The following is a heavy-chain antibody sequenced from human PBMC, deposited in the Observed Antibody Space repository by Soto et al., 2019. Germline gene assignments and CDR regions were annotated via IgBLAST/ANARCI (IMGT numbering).Heavy chain of an antibody. CDR2: IYYNGNT. Sequence: SDTLSLTCTVSGGSLSNHYWSWIRQPPGKGLEWIGYIYYNGNTNYNPSLKSRVTMSVDTSKNQFSLKLSSVTAADTAVYYCARSNWYSEYWGQGTLVNVSS. D-gene: IGHD7-27*01. CDR3: ARSNWYSEY. CDR1: GGSLSNHY. J-gene: IGHJ4*02. V-gene: IGHV4-59*11.